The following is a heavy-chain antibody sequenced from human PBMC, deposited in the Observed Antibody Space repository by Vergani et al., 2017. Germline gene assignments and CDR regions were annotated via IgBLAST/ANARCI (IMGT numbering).Heavy chain of an antibody. D-gene: IGHD6-13*01. CDR2: VNPEGTNT. J-gene: IGHJ2*01. CDR1: GFTFSRHW. CDR3: VKDIAASGNYWYFDL. V-gene: IGHV3-74*01. Sequence: EVQLVESGGGLVQPGGSLRLSCAASGFTFSRHWMHWVRQAPGKGLVWVSRVNPEGTNTPYADSVKGRFTISRDNAKNMMYLQLNSLRDEDTALYYCVKDIAASGNYWYFDLWGRGTLVTVSS.